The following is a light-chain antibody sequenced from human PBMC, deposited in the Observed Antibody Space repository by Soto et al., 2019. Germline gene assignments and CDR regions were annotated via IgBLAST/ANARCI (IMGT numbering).Light chain of an antibody. CDR2: GAS. CDR3: QQYGSSPGLFT. J-gene: IGKJ3*01. Sequence: DIVLTQSPGILSLSPGESATLSCRASQSVSSRYLAWYQPKPGQAPRLLIYGASNRATGVPDRFSGSGSGTDFTLTIRRLEPEDFAVYYCQQYGSSPGLFTFGPGTKVDIK. V-gene: IGKV3-20*01. CDR1: QSVSSRY.